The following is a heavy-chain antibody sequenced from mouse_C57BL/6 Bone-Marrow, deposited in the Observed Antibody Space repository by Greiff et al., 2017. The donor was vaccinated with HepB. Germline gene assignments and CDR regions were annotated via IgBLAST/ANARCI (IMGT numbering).Heavy chain of an antibody. Sequence: VQLQQSGAELVKPGASVKLSCKASGYTFTEYTIHWVKQRSGQGLEWIGWFYPGSGSTNYNEKFKSKATLTVDTSSSTAYMQLSSLTSEDSAVYYCARCSSYAMDYWGQGTSVTVSS. CDR2: FYPGSGST. D-gene: IGHD1-1*01. CDR1: GYTFTEYT. J-gene: IGHJ4*01. CDR3: ARCSSYAMDY. V-gene: IGHV1-62-2*01.